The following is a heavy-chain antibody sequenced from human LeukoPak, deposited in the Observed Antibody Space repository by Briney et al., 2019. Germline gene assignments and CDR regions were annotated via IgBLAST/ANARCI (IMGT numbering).Heavy chain of an antibody. V-gene: IGHV3-23*01. J-gene: IGHJ4*02. D-gene: IGHD3-16*01. CDR3: AKVTGGDMITYGGLDY. CDR1: GFTFSGYA. CDR2: IIGSGDTT. Sequence: GGSLTLSCAASGFTFSGYAMSWVRQAPGKGREWVSAIIGSGDTTYYAASVKGRLTISRDNSKNTLYLQMNSLRAEDTAVYYCAKVTGGDMITYGGLDYWGQGTLVTVSS.